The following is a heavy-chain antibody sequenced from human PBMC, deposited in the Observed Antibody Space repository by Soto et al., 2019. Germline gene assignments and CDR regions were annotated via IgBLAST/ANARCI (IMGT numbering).Heavy chain of an antibody. D-gene: IGHD3-3*01. J-gene: IGHJ4*02. V-gene: IGHV3-9*01. Sequence: PGGSLRLSCAASGFTFDDYAMHWVRQAPGKGLEWVSGISWNSGSIGYADSVKGRFTISRDNAKNSLYLQMNSLRAEDTALYYCAKEATIFGVVIDYWGQGTLVTVSS. CDR3: AKEATIFGVVIDY. CDR1: GFTFDDYA. CDR2: ISWNSGSI.